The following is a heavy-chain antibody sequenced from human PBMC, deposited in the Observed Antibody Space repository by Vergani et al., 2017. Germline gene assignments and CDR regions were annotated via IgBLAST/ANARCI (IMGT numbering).Heavy chain of an antibody. CDR1: GFSLSTSGMC. Sequence: QVTLRESGPALVKPTQPLTLTCTFSGFSLSTSGMCVSWIRQPPGKALEWLARIDWDDDKYYSTSLKTRLTISKDTSKNQVVLTMTNMDPVDTATYYCARIKYTYYYYYGMDVWGQGTTVTVSS. CDR2: IDWDDDK. CDR3: ARIKYTYYYYYGMDV. D-gene: IGHD2-2*02. J-gene: IGHJ6*02. V-gene: IGHV2-70*15.